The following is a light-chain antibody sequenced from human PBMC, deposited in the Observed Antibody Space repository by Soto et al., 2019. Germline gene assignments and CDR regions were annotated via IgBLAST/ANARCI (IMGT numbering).Light chain of an antibody. CDR1: TGAVTSSHY. J-gene: IGLJ2*01. CDR3: LFSYSGARV. CDR2: DTK. Sequence: QAVVTQEPSLTVSPGGTVTLTCGFTTGAVTSSHYPYWFQQKPGQAPRTLIYDTKNKHSWTPARFSGSLLGGKAALTLSGAQPEDEADYYCLFSYSGARVFGGGTKLTVL. V-gene: IGLV7-46*01.